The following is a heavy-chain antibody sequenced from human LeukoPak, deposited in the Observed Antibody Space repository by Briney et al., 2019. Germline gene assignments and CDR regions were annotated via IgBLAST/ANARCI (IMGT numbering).Heavy chain of an antibody. CDR3: ARKGSYYDSSGYHFDY. D-gene: IGHD3-22*01. V-gene: IGHV3-30-3*01. Sequence: GGSLRLSCAASGFTFSSYAMHWVRQAPGKGLEWVAVISYDGSNKYYADSVKGRFTISRDNSKNTLYLQMNSLRAEDTAVYYCARKGSYYDSSGYHFDYWGQGTLVTVSS. CDR1: GFTFSSYA. CDR2: ISYDGSNK. J-gene: IGHJ4*02.